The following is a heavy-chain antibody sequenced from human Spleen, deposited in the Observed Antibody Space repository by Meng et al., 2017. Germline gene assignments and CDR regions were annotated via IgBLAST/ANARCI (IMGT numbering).Heavy chain of an antibody. J-gene: IGHJ3*02. V-gene: IGHV4-34*01. Sequence: ESLKISCAVYGGSFSGYYWSWIRQPPGKGLEWIGEINDSGSTNYDPSLKSRVTISMDTSKNQFSLKLSSVTAADTAVYYCARVHPVSMIVVVITSTGAFDIWGQGTMVTVSS. CDR2: INDSGST. D-gene: IGHD3-22*01. CDR1: GGSFSGYY. CDR3: ARVHPVSMIVVVITSTGAFDI.